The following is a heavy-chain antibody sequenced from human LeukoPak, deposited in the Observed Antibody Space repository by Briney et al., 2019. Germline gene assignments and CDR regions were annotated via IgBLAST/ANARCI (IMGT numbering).Heavy chain of an antibody. CDR3: AKGTYYYASGTSYTESFGDN. D-gene: IGHD3-10*01. J-gene: IGHJ4*02. V-gene: IGHV3-33*06. CDR2: IWYDGSNK. Sequence: GGSLRLSCAASGFTFSSYGMHWVRQAPGKGLEWVAVIWYDGSNKYYADSVKGRFTISRDNSKNTLYLQMNSLRAEDTAVYFCAKGTYYYASGTSYTESFGDNWGQGTLVTVSS. CDR1: GFTFSSYG.